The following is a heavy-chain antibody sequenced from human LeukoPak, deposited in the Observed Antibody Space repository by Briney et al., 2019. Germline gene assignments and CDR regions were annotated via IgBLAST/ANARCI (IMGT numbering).Heavy chain of an antibody. CDR1: GGSNSGYY. J-gene: IGHJ4*02. V-gene: IGHV4-30-2*01. CDR2: IYHNGNT. Sequence: PSETLSLTCTVSGGSNSGYYWSWIRQPPGKGLEWIGYIYHNGNTYYSPSLKSRVTISVDRSKNQLSLKLSSVTAADTAMYYCASGGYSYGFDYWGQGTLVTVSS. D-gene: IGHD5-18*01. CDR3: ASGGYSYGFDY.